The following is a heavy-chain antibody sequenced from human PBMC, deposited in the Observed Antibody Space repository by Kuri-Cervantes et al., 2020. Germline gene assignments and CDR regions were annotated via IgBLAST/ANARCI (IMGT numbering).Heavy chain of an antibody. CDR1: GDSVSSNSAS. CDR2: TYYRSKWYN. CDR3: FRSSHGGYSISWLFDY. D-gene: IGHD6-13*01. Sequence: ETLSLTCAISGDSVSSNSASWNWIRQSTSRGLELLGRTYYRSKWYNDYAVAVKSLITINPDTSKNQYSLQLNSVTPEDKAVYYFFRSSHGGYSISWLFDYWGQGTLVTVSS. J-gene: IGHJ4*02. V-gene: IGHV6-1*01.